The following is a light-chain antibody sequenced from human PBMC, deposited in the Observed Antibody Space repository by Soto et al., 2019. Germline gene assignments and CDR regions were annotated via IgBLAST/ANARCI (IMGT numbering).Light chain of an antibody. CDR2: EVS. Sequence: QSVLTRAASVXGSPGQASTISWTGTRSDVGAYTSVSWYQQHPGKVPKVVIYEVSNRPSGVSNRFSASKSGNTASLTISGLKAEDEAHYYCSSYTSDHRSYVFGTGTKVTVL. J-gene: IGLJ1*01. V-gene: IGLV2-14*01. CDR3: SSYTSDHRSYV. CDR1: RSDVGAYTS.